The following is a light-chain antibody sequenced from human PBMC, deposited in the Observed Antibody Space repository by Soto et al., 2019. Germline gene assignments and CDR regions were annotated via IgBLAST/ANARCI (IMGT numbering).Light chain of an antibody. CDR3: LQYGRSLPII. V-gene: IGKV3-20*01. CDR1: QSVSSSY. J-gene: IGKJ5*01. Sequence: ESVFTQSPCTLSLSPGERATLYCRASQSVSSSYLAWYQQKPGQAPRLLIYGASSRATGIPDRFSGSGSGTDFTLTISRLEPEDFGVYYCLQYGRSLPIIFGQGTRLEI. CDR2: GAS.